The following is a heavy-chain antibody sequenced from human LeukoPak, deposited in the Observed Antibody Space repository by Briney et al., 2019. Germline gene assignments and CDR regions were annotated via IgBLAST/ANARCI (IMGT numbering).Heavy chain of an antibody. D-gene: IGHD6-13*01. V-gene: IGHV3-30*03. J-gene: IGHJ5*02. CDR3: AREGLSDSSSWYPSWFDP. CDR2: ISYDGSNK. CDR1: GFTFSSYG. Sequence: GGSLRLSCAASGFTFSSYGMHWVRQAPGKGLEWVAVISYDGSNKYYADSVKGRFTISRDNSKNTLYLQMNSLRAEDTALYYCAREGLSDSSSWYPSWFDPWGQGTLVTVSS.